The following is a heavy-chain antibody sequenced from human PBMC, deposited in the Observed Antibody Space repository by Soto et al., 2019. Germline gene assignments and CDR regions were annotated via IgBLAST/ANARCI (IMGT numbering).Heavy chain of an antibody. CDR1: GYTFTSYG. V-gene: IGHV1-3*01. CDR3: ARLYGDYPADY. D-gene: IGHD4-17*01. Sequence: ASVKVSCKASGYTFTSYGISWVRQAPGQGLEWMGWINAGNGHTKYSQKFQGRVTITRDTSASTAYMELSSLRSEDTAVYYCARLYGDYPADYWGQGTLVTVSS. CDR2: INAGNGHT. J-gene: IGHJ4*02.